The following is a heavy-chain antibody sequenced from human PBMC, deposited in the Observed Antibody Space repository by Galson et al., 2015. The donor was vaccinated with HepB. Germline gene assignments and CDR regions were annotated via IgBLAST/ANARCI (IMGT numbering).Heavy chain of an antibody. D-gene: IGHD3-3*01. V-gene: IGHV1-18*04. CDR3: ATLRDYDFWSGTQNWGTFDY. Sequence: SVKVSCKASGYTFTSYGISWVRQAPGQGLGWMGWISAYNGNTNYAQKLQGRVTMTTDTSTSTAYMELRSLRSDDTAVYYCATLRDYDFWSGTQNWGTFDYWGQGTLVTVSS. CDR1: GYTFTSYG. CDR2: ISAYNGNT. J-gene: IGHJ4*02.